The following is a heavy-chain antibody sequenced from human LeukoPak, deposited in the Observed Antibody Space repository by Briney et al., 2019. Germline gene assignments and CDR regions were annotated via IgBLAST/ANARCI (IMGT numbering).Heavy chain of an antibody. CDR3: ARGRIFGVVISPYNWFDP. Sequence: PSGTLSLTCAVSGGSLGSRNWWGWVRQPPGKGREWFGEIYHSGSTNYNPSLKSRVAISVDKSKNQFSLRLSSVTAADTAVYYCARGRIFGVVISPYNWFDPWGQGTLVTVSS. V-gene: IGHV4-4*02. J-gene: IGHJ5*02. CDR2: IYHSGST. CDR1: GGSLGSRNW. D-gene: IGHD3-3*01.